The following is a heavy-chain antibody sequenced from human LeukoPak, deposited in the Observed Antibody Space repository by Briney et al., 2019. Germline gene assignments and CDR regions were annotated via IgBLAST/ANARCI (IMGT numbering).Heavy chain of an antibody. CDR2: IYYSGST. Sequence: PSETLSLTCTVSGVSISSGAYYWSWIRQHPGKGLEWIGYIYYSGSTYYNPSLRSRVTMSVDTSKNQFSLKLSSVTAADTAVYYCARDSGSQNYWGQGTLVTVSS. J-gene: IGHJ4*02. D-gene: IGHD1-26*01. CDR3: ARDSGSQNY. CDR1: GVSISSGAYY. V-gene: IGHV4-31*03.